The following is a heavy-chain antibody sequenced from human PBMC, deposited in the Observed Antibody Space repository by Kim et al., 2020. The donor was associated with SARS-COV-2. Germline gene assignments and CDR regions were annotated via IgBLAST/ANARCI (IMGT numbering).Heavy chain of an antibody. CDR3: ARSAVGGATTGNGY. D-gene: IGHD1-26*01. CDR1: GFTFSSYE. Sequence: GGSLRLSCAASGFTFSSYEMNWVRQAPGKGLEWVSYISSSGSTIYYADSVKGRFTICRDNANGSLYLPRSSLRAEDTAVYYCARSAVGGATTGNGYWGQG. V-gene: IGHV3-48*03. CDR2: ISSSGSTI. J-gene: IGHJ4*02.